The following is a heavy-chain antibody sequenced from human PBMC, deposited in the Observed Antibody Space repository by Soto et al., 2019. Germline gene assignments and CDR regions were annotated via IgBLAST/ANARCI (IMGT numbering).Heavy chain of an antibody. CDR1: GGSFSGYY. J-gene: IGHJ4*02. CDR3: ARSSGYDLVY. D-gene: IGHD5-12*01. CDR2: INHSGST. V-gene: IGHV4-34*01. Sequence: PSETLSLTCAVYGGSFSGYYWSWIRQPPGKGLEWIGEINHSGSTNYNPSLKSRVTISVDTSKNQFSLKLSSVTAADTAVYYCARSSGYDLVYWGQGTLVTVSS.